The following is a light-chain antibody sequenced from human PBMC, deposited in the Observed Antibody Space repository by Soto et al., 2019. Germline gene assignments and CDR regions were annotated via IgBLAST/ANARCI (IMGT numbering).Light chain of an antibody. J-gene: IGKJ1*01. Sequence: IVLTQSPATLSVSPGETVSLSCRASQSVSNKLAWFQQKPGQAPRLLIYDASNRATGIPARFSGSGSGTDFTLTISSLEPEDFAVYYCQQRSNWPRTFGQGTKVDIK. CDR3: QQRSNWPRT. CDR2: DAS. CDR1: QSVSNK. V-gene: IGKV3-11*01.